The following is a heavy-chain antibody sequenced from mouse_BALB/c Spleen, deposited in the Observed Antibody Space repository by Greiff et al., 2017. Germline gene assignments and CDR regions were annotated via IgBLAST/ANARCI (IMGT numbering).Heavy chain of an antibody. CDR2: IDPETGGT. V-gene: IGHV1-15*01. Sequence: VQLQQSGAELVRPGASVSLSCKASGYTFTDYEMHWVKQTPVHGLEWIGAIDPETGGTAYNQKFKGKATLTADKSSSTAYMELRSLTSEDSAVYYCTRWRGYFDYWGQGTTLTVSS. CDR3: TRWRGYFDY. CDR1: GYTFTDYE. J-gene: IGHJ2*01.